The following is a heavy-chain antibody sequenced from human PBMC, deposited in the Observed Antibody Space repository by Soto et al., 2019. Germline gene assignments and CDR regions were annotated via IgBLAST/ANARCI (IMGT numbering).Heavy chain of an antibody. Sequence: QVQLVQSGAEVKKPGASVKVSCKASGYTFSSYDINWVRQAPGQGLEWMGWISGYNGNTTYAQKVQGRVTVTTDTSTSTAYMELRRLRSEDTAVYYCARYGWLQLRYHNYYGMDVWGQGTTVTVSS. V-gene: IGHV1-18*01. CDR3: ARYGWLQLRYHNYYGMDV. CDR1: GYTFSSYD. J-gene: IGHJ6*01. D-gene: IGHD5-12*01. CDR2: ISGYNGNT.